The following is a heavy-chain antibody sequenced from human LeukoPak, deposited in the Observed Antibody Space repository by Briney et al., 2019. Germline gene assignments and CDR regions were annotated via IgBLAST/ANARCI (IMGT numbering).Heavy chain of an antibody. CDR1: GYSISSGYY. V-gene: IGHV4-38-2*01. Sequence: SGTLSLTCGVSGYSISSGYYWGWIRQPPGKGLEWIGNMYHSGSTDYNPSLKSRVTISIDTSKNQFSLNLRSVTAADTAVYYCARHKSYCTTSTCYYLDSWGQGTLVTVSS. J-gene: IGHJ5*01. CDR3: ARHKSYCTTSTCYYLDS. CDR2: MYHSGST. D-gene: IGHD2-2*01.